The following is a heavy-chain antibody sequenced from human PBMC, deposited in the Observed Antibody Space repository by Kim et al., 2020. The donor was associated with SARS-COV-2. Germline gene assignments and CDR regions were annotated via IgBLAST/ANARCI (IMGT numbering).Heavy chain of an antibody. J-gene: IGHJ5*02. Sequence: ASVKVSCKASGYTFTSYDINWVRQATGQGLERMGWMNPNSGNTGYAQKFQGRVTKPRNTSISTAYMELSSQSYEHTAEYSCAREGGYCDLWSGPADPRGQ. D-gene: IGHD3-3*01. CDR2: MNPNSGNT. V-gene: IGHV1-8*01. CDR3: AREGGYCDLWSGPADP. CDR1: GYTFTSYD.